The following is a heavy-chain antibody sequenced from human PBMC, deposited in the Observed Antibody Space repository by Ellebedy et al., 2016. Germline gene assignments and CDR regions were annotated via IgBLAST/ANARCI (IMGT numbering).Heavy chain of an antibody. V-gene: IGHV1-3*01. J-gene: IGHJ2*01. CDR1: GYTFTSYA. CDR2: INAGNGNT. CDR3: AREINWGSLDFDL. Sequence: ASVKVSXXASGYTFTSYAMHWVRQAPGQRLEWMGWINAGNGNTKYSQKFQGRVTITRDTSASTAYMELSSLRSEDTAVYYCAREINWGSLDFDLWGRGTLVTVSS. D-gene: IGHD7-27*01.